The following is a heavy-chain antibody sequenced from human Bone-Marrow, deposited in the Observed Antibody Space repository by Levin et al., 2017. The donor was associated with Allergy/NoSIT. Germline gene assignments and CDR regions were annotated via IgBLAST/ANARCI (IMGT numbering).Heavy chain of an antibody. J-gene: IGHJ6*02. D-gene: IGHD6-13*01. CDR3: ARDQYPRSSSATYGMDV. Sequence: SCAASGFTFSSYWMSWVRQAPGKGLEWVANIKQDGSEKYYVDSVKGRFTISRDNAKNSLYLQMNSLRAEDTAVYYCARDQYPRSSSATYGMDVWGQGTTVTVSS. V-gene: IGHV3-7*01. CDR2: IKQDGSEK. CDR1: GFTFSSYW.